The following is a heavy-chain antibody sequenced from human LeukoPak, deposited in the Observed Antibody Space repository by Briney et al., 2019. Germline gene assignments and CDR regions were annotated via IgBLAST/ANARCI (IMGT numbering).Heavy chain of an antibody. D-gene: IGHD3-22*01. CDR1: GYTLTESS. J-gene: IGHJ4*02. V-gene: IGHV1-24*01. CDR2: FDPEDGET. CDR3: ATGRYYDSSGSDY. Sequence: GASVKLSCKVSGYTLTESSMHWVRQAPGKGLEGMGGFDPEDGETIYAQKFQGRVTMTEDTSTDTAYMELSSLRSEDTAVYYCATGRYYDSSGSDYWGQGTLVTVSS.